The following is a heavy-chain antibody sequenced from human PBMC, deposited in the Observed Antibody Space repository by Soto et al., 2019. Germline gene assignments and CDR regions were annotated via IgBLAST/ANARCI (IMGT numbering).Heavy chain of an antibody. CDR3: AKDRGYQLLLLDY. D-gene: IGHD2-2*01. J-gene: IGHJ4*02. CDR1: GFTFDDYA. Sequence: GGSLRLSCAASGFTFDDYAMHWVRQAPGKGLEWVSGISWNSGSIGYADSVKGRFTISRDNAKNSLYLQMNSLRAEDTALYYCAKDRGYQLLLLDYWGQGTLVTV. CDR2: ISWNSGSI. V-gene: IGHV3-9*01.